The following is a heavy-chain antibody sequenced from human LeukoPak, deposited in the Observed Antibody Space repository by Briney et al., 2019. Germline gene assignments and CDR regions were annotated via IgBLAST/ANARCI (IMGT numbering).Heavy chain of an antibody. CDR1: GGTFSSYA. D-gene: IGHD2-15*01. Sequence: ASVKVSCKASGGTFSSYAISWVRQAPGQGLEWMGGIIPIFGTANYAQKFQGRVTITADKSTSTTYMELSRLRSDDTAVYYCTRGDIVVVVAANGDAFDIWGQGTMVTVSS. V-gene: IGHV1-69*06. J-gene: IGHJ3*02. CDR2: IIPIFGTA. CDR3: TRGDIVVVVAANGDAFDI.